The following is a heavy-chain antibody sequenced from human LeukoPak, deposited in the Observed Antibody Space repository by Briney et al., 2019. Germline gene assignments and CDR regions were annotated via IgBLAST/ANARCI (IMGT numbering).Heavy chain of an antibody. D-gene: IGHD2-8*02. J-gene: IGHJ4*02. Sequence: GGSLRLSCAASGFAFSNYNMNWVRQAPGKGLEWVSYISSSSHSIYYADSVKGRFSISRDNANNRLYLEMTSLRVEDTAVYYCMPGRGYWGQGTLVAVSS. V-gene: IGHV3-48*04. CDR3: MPGRGY. CDR1: GFAFSNYN. CDR2: ISSSSHSI.